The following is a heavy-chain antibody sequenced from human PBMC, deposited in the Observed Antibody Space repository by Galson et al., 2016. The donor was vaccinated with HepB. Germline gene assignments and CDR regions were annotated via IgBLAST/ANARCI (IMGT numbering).Heavy chain of an antibody. CDR1: GFSFNIYS. Sequence: SLRLSCAASGFSFNIYSMHWVRQAPGKGLEWVAVIPYDSTNKYYADSVKGRFTISRDNSKNTLFLQMNSLRTEDTAVYYCGRDRAGLYWGGGSCYEHGGVDVWGPGTAVTVSS. D-gene: IGHD2-15*01. CDR3: GRDRAGLYWGGGSCYEHGGVDV. CDR2: IPYDSTNK. J-gene: IGHJ6*02. V-gene: IGHV3-30-3*01.